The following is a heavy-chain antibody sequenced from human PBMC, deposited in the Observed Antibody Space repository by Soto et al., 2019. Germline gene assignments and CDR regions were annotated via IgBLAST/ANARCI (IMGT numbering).Heavy chain of an antibody. D-gene: IGHD6-19*01. CDR1: GFTFSAYW. Sequence: EVQLVESGGDLVQPGGSLRLSCVGFGFTFSAYWMTWVRQAPGKGLEWVAVIKQDGSEKYYVDSVKGRFTISRDNAKNSLYLQMNSLRAEDTAVYFCAGGGGWVFDSWGQGTLVTVSS. CDR2: IKQDGSEK. V-gene: IGHV3-7*01. CDR3: AGGGGWVFDS. J-gene: IGHJ4*02.